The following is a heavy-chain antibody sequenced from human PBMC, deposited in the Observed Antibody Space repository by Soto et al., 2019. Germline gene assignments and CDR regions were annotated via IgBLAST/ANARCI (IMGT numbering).Heavy chain of an antibody. CDR3: AKEYCGGDCYYY. V-gene: IGHV3-23*01. CDR1: GFPFSGYA. J-gene: IGHJ4*02. CDR2: ISGSGGST. D-gene: IGHD2-21*02. Sequence: AGCVRISCAASGFPFSGYAMGWVRQAPGKGLEWVSAISGSGGSTYYADSVKGRFTISRDNSKNTLYLQMNSLRAEDTAVYYCAKEYCGGDCYYYWGQGTLVTGSS.